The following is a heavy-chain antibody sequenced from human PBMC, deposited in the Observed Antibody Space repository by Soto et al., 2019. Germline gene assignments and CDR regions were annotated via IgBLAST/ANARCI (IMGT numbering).Heavy chain of an antibody. D-gene: IGHD5-18*01. CDR3: ASVPKGQLWTFDY. V-gene: IGHV3-13*01. J-gene: IGHJ4*02. CDR2: IGTAGDT. Sequence: EVQLVESGGGLVQPGGSLRLSCAASGFTFSNYDMHWVRQATGKGLEWVSAIGTAGDTFYPGSVKGRFTISRENAKNSFYLQMNSLRAGDTAVYYCASVPKGQLWTFDYWGQGTLVTVSS. CDR1: GFTFSNYD.